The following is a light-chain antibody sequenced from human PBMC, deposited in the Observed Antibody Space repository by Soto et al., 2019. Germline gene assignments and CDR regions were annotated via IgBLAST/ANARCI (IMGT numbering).Light chain of an antibody. V-gene: IGKV3-11*01. J-gene: IGKJ1*01. CDR3: QHRFNWPWT. Sequence: DIVMTQSPATLSLPPVARAPLSCTASQSVIRYLAWYQQRPGQAPRLLIYDASYRATGIPARFSGSCAGTDFTLTSSSLEPEDFAVYYCQHRFNWPWTFGQGTKVDIK. CDR2: DAS. CDR1: QSVIRY.